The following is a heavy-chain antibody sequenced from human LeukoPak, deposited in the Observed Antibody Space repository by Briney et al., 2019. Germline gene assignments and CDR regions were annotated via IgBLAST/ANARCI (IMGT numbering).Heavy chain of an antibody. Sequence: SETLSLTCAVSGGSISSSNWWSWVRQPPGKGLEWIGEIYHSGSTNYNPSLKSRVAISVDTSKNQFSLKLSSVTAADTAVYYCARLYYYGSGRRYFDYWGQGTLVTVSS. CDR3: ARLYYYGSGRRYFDY. D-gene: IGHD3-10*01. J-gene: IGHJ4*02. CDR1: GGSISSSNW. CDR2: IYHSGST. V-gene: IGHV4-4*02.